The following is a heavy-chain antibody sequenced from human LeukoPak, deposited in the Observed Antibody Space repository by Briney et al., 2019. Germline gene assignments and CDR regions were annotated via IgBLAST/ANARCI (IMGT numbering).Heavy chain of an antibody. Sequence: SETLSLTCTVSGGSISSGGYYWSWIRQHPGKGLEWIGYIYYSGSTYYNPSLKSRVTISVDTSKNQFSLKLSSVTAADTAVYYCAREIWNDDFDIWGQGTMVTVSS. CDR2: IYYSGST. CDR3: AREIWNDDFDI. D-gene: IGHD1-1*01. CDR1: GGSISSGGYY. J-gene: IGHJ3*02. V-gene: IGHV4-31*03.